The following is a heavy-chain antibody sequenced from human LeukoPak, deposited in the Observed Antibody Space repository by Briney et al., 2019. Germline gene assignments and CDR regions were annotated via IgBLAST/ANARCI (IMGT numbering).Heavy chain of an antibody. CDR3: AKDRSKGSYGDEFDF. D-gene: IGHD1-26*01. V-gene: IGHV3-23*01. CDR2: VSGTSDRT. CDR1: GFTFNNYG. Sequence: GGTLRLSCETSGFTFNNYGMTWVRQAPGKVLDWASLVSGTSDRTYYVDSVKGRFTISRDNSKNTLYLQMNSLRAEDTAVYYCAKDRSKGSYGDEFDFWGQGTLVTVSS. J-gene: IGHJ4*02.